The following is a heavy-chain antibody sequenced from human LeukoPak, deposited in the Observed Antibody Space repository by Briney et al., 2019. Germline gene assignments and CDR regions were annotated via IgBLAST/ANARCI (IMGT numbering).Heavy chain of an antibody. CDR3: ARGHEYFDILTGYKNYFDY. Sequence: SETLSLTCTVSGGSISGYYWSWIRQPAGKGLGWIGHIYTSGSTNYNPSLKSRVTVSVDTSKSQFSLKLTSVTAADTAVYYCARGHEYFDILTGYKNYFDYWGQGTLVTVSS. CDR1: GGSISGYY. CDR2: IYTSGST. V-gene: IGHV4-4*07. D-gene: IGHD3-9*01. J-gene: IGHJ4*02.